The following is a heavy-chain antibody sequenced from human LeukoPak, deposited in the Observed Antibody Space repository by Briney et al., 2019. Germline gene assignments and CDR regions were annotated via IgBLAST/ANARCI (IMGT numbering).Heavy chain of an antibody. CDR3: ARNYYDSSGYYDYYYYMDV. Sequence: SVKVSCKASGGTFSSYAISWVRQAPGQGLEWMGRIIPIFGTANYARKFQGRVTITTDESTSTAYMELSSLRSEDTAVYYCARNYYDSSGYYDYYYYMDVWGKGTTVTVSS. CDR2: IIPIFGTA. D-gene: IGHD3-22*01. J-gene: IGHJ6*03. V-gene: IGHV1-69*05. CDR1: GGTFSSYA.